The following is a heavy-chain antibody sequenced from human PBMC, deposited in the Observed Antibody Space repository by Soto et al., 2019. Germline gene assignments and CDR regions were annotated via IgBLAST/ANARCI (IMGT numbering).Heavy chain of an antibody. Sequence: PSETLSLTCTVSGGSISSYYWSWIRQPPGKGLEWIGYIYYSGSTNYNPSLKSRVTIAVDTSKNQFSLKLSSVTAADTAVYYCARHSLGADYYYYMDVWGKGTTVTVSS. CDR2: IYYSGST. J-gene: IGHJ6*03. CDR1: GGSISSYY. D-gene: IGHD3-16*01. V-gene: IGHV4-59*08. CDR3: ARHSLGADYYYYMDV.